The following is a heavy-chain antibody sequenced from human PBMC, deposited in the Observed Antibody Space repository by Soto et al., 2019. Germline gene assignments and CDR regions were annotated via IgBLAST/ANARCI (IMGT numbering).Heavy chain of an antibody. V-gene: IGHV3-23*01. CDR3: ARVRYYDSGSSINWFDP. D-gene: IGHD3-10*01. CDR1: GFTFSSYS. Sequence: PGGSLRLSCAASGFTFSSYSITWVRQAPGKGLEWVSVISGSGDRTYYADSVKGRFTISRDNAKNSLYLQMNSLRAEDTAVYYCARVRYYDSGSSINWFDPWGQGTLVTVSS. J-gene: IGHJ5*02. CDR2: ISGSGDRT.